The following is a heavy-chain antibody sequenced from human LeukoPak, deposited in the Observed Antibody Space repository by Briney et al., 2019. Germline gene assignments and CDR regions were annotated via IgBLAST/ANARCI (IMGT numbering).Heavy chain of an antibody. CDR3: ARTVEQRGKNWFDP. D-gene: IGHD6-25*01. Sequence: ASVKVSCKASGYTFTSYYMHWVRQAPGQGLEWMGRIIPILGIANYAQKFQGRVTMTRNTSISTAYMELSSLRSEDTAVYYCARTVEQRGKNWFDPGGQGTLVTVSS. CDR2: IIPILGIA. V-gene: IGHV1-46*01. CDR1: GYTFTSYY. J-gene: IGHJ5*02.